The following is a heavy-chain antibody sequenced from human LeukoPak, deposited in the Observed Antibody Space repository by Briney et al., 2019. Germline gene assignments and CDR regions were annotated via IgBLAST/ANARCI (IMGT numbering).Heavy chain of an antibody. D-gene: IGHD3-22*01. CDR2: IWYDGSNK. J-gene: IGHJ4*02. CDR3: ARDTYYDSSGYYSSTPSFDC. V-gene: IGHV3-33*01. Sequence: GGSLRLSCAASGFTFSSYGMHWVRQAPGKGLEWVAVIWYDGSNKYYADSVKGRFTISRDNSKNTLYLQMNSLRAEDTAVYYCARDTYYDSSGYYSSTPSFDCWGQGTLVTVSS. CDR1: GFTFSSYG.